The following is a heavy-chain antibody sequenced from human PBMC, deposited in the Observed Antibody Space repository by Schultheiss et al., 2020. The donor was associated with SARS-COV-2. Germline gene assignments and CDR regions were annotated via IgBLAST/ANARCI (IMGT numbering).Heavy chain of an antibody. CDR3: ARDTQSGTYYFDY. CDR1: GYIFNRYD. Sequence: ASVKVSCKASGYIFNRYDINWVRQAAGQGLEWMGWMNANSGNTNYAQKLQGRVTMTTDTSTSTAYMELRSLRSDDTAVYYCARDTQSGTYYFDYWGQGTLVTVSS. CDR2: MNANSGNT. D-gene: IGHD1-14*01. J-gene: IGHJ4*02. V-gene: IGHV1-18*01.